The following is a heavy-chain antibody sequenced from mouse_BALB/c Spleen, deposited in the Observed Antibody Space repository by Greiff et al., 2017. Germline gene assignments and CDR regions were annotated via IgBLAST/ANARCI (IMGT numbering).Heavy chain of an antibody. CDR1: GYTFTSYW. CDR3: ARGGIYYGVYYAMDY. CDR2: INPSTGYT. Sequence: QVQLQQSGAELAKPGASVKMSCKASGYTFTSYWMHWVKQRPGQGLEWIGYINPSTGYTEYNQKFKDKATLTADKSSSTAYMQLSSLTSEDSAVYYCARGGIYYGVYYAMDYWGQGTSVTVSS. D-gene: IGHD2-1*01. V-gene: IGHV1-7*01. J-gene: IGHJ4*01.